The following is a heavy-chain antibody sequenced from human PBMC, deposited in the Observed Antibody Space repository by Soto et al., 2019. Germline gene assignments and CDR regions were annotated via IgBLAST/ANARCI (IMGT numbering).Heavy chain of an antibody. J-gene: IGHJ5*02. CDR1: GFTFSSYW. Sequence: EVQLVESGGGLVQPGGSLRLSCAASGFTFSSYWMSWVRQAPGKGLEWVANIKQDGSEKYYVDSVKGRFTISRDNAKNSLYLQMNSLRAEDTAVYYCARDPCTSCFQNWFDPWGQGTLLTVSS. CDR3: ARDPCTSCFQNWFDP. CDR2: IKQDGSEK. D-gene: IGHD2-2*01. V-gene: IGHV3-7*01.